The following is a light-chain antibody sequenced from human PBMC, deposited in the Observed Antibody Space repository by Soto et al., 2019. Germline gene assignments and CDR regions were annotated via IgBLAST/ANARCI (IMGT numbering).Light chain of an antibody. V-gene: IGKV2-28*01. Sequence: DIVMTQSPLSLPVTPGEPAPISCRSSQSLLHGNGYNYLDWYLQKPGQSPQLLIYLGSNRASGVPDRFSGSGSGTDFTLKISRVEAEDVGIYYCMQALQTPLYSFGQGTKLEIK. CDR1: QSLLHGNGYNY. CDR2: LGS. CDR3: MQALQTPLYS. J-gene: IGKJ2*03.